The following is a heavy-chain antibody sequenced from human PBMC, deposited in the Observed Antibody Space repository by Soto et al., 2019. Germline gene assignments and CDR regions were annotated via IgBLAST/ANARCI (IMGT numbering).Heavy chain of an antibody. CDR2: IDPSDSYT. D-gene: IGHD3-3*01. Sequence: PGESLKNSLKCSVNSFTSYCISWLRQMNGKGLEWMGRIDPSDSYTNYSPSFQGHVTISADKSISTAYLQWSSLKASDTAMYYCASNDFWSGYYFPSRGPRVGMDVWGQGTTVTVSS. CDR1: VNSFTSYC. V-gene: IGHV5-10-1*01. CDR3: ASNDFWSGYYFPSRGPRVGMDV. J-gene: IGHJ6*02.